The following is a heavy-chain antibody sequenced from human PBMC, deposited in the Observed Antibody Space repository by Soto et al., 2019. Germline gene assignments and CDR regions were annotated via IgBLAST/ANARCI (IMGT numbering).Heavy chain of an antibody. D-gene: IGHD2-21*02. CDR2: ISAAGDP. Sequence: EVQLVESGGGLVQPGGSLRLSCEASGFTFRNYDMHWVRQGTGKGLEWVSGISAAGDPDYADSVEGRFTISRENAQTSFFLPRNSLRVGATAVYYCARTARDFYGLDVWGQGTTVIVSS. CDR1: GFTFRNYD. J-gene: IGHJ6*02. V-gene: IGHV3-13*05. CDR3: ARTARDFYGLDV.